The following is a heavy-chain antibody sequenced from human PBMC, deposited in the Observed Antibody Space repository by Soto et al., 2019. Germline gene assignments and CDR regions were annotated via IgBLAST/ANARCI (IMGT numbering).Heavy chain of an antibody. CDR1: GGSISSSSYY. V-gene: IGHV4-39*01. D-gene: IGHD3-10*01. CDR3: ARRWLAWFDP. Sequence: QLQLQESGPGLVKPSETLSLTCTVSGGSISSSSYYWGWIRQPPGKGLEWIGSIYYSGSTYYNPSLQSRVTISVDTSKHQFSLRLTSVTAADTAVYDCARRWLAWFDPWGQGTLVTVSS. J-gene: IGHJ5*02. CDR2: IYYSGST.